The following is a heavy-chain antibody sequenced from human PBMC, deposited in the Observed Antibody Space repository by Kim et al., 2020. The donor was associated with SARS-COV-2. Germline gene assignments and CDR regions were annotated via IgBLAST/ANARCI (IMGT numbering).Heavy chain of an antibody. CDR1: GGSFSGYY. Sequence: SETLSLTCAVYGGSFSGYYWSWIRQPPGKGLEWIGEINHSGSTNYNPSLKSRVTISVDTSKNQFSLKLSSVTAADTAVYYCARVRGLLWFGGVGVWGQGTLVTVSS. CDR2: INHSGST. CDR3: ARVRGLLWFGGVGV. D-gene: IGHD3-10*01. V-gene: IGHV4-34*01. J-gene: IGHJ4*02.